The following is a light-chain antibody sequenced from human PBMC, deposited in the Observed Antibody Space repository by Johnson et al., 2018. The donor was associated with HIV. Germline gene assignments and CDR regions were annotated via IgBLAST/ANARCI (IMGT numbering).Light chain of an antibody. CDR3: GTWDSSLSGGV. J-gene: IGLJ1*01. Sequence: QPVLTQPPSVSAAPGQKVTISCSGSSSNIGNNYVSWYQQLPGTAPKLLIYENNKRPSGIPDRFSGSKSGTSATLGITGLQTGDEADYYCGTWDSSLSGGVIGTGTKVSVL. V-gene: IGLV1-51*02. CDR1: SSNIGNNY. CDR2: ENN.